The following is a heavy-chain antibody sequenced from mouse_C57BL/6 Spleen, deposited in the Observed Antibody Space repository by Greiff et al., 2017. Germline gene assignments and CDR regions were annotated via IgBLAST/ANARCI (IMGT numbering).Heavy chain of an antibody. CDR2: INPSSGYT. CDR1: GYTFTSYT. J-gene: IGHJ1*03. V-gene: IGHV1-4*01. CDR3: ARGSYDYGWYFDV. D-gene: IGHD2-4*01. Sequence: QVQLPQSGAELARPVASVTMSCKASGYTFTSYTMHWVKQRPGQGLEWIGYINPSSGYTKYNQKFKDKATLTADKSSSTAYMQLSSLTSEDSAVYYCARGSYDYGWYFDVWGTGTTVTVSS.